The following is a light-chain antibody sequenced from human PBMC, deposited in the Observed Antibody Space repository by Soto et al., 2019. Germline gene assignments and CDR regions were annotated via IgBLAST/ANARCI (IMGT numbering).Light chain of an antibody. CDR2: GAS. CDR1: QDIRSS. Sequence: DIQMTQSPSSLSASVGDRVTITCRASQDIRSSLAWYQQKPGKAPKLLIYGASTLQSGVPSRFSGSGSGTDFTLTISSLQPEDVAAYYGQNYKRDPFTFGLGTKVDIK. J-gene: IGKJ3*01. V-gene: IGKV1-27*01. CDR3: QNYKRDPFT.